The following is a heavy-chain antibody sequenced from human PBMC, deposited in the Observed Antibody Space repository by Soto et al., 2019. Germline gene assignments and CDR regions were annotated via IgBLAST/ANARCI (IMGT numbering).Heavy chain of an antibody. D-gene: IGHD3-3*02. CDR3: AKSYGDTWKHYYFDY. CDR2: ISGSGGST. V-gene: IGHV3-23*01. J-gene: IGHJ4*02. CDR1: RFTFSGYS. Sequence: EVQLLESGGGLVQPGGSLRLSCAASRFTFSGYSMSWVRQGPGKGLEWVSGISGSGGSTYYADSVKGRFTISRDNSESTLFLQMNSLRAEDTALYYCAKSYGDTWKHYYFDYWGQGTLVTVSS.